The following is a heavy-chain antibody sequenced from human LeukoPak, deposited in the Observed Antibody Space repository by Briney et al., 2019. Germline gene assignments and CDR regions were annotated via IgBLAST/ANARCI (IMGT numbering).Heavy chain of an antibody. CDR3: ARGVYYYDSSGPDKTNYFDY. D-gene: IGHD3-22*01. CDR1: GYSFTTYW. Sequence: GESLKISCKASGYSFTTYWIGWVRQMPGKGLEWMGSIYPGDSDTTYDPSFQGQVTISADKSISTAYLQWNSLKASDTAMYYCARGVYYYDSSGPDKTNYFDYWGQGTLVTVSS. V-gene: IGHV5-51*01. J-gene: IGHJ4*02. CDR2: IYPGDSDT.